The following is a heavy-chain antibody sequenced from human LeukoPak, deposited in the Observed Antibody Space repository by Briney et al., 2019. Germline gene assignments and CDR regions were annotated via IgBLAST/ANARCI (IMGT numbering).Heavy chain of an antibody. J-gene: IGHJ4*02. CDR3: ARDRTNLLAGYYFY. CDR1: GFTFSDYY. Sequence: GGSLRLFCEASGFTFSDYYMSWIRRAPGKGLQWVSSISDSSSNYIYYADSVRGRFTLSRDNAKKTLYLQMNSLRAEDTAVYYCARDRTNLLAGYYFYWGQGTLVTVSS. V-gene: IGHV3-11*05. D-gene: IGHD3-9*01. CDR2: ISDSSSNYI.